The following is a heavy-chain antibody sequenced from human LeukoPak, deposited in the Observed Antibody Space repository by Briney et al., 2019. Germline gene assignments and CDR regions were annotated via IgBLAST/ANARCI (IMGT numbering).Heavy chain of an antibody. CDR3: ARARRPLEYSSGWYEDY. D-gene: IGHD6-19*01. CDR1: GGSISSSSYY. Sequence: SETLSLTCTVSGGSISSSSYYWGWIRKPPGKGLEWIGSIYYSGSTYYNPSLKSRVTISVDTSKNQFSLKLSSVTAADTAVYYCARARRPLEYSSGWYEDYWGQGTLVTVSS. CDR2: IYYSGST. V-gene: IGHV4-39*01. J-gene: IGHJ4*02.